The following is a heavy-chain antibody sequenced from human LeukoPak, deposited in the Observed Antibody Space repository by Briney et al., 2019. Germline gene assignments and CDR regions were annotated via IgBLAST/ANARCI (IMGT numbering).Heavy chain of an antibody. CDR2: IYYSGST. CDR1: GGSISSYY. V-gene: IGHV4-59*01. CDR3: ARCSGGSSWYDRWFDP. J-gene: IGHJ5*02. Sequence: SETLSLTCTVSGGSISSYYWSWIRQPPGKGLEWIGYIYYSGSTNYNPSLKSRVTISVDTSKNQFSLELSSVTAADTAVYYCARCSGGSSWYDRWFDPWGQGTLVTVSS. D-gene: IGHD6-13*01.